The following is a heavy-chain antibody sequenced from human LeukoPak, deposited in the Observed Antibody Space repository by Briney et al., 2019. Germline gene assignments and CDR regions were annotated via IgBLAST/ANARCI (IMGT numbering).Heavy chain of an antibody. CDR1: GYTFTNYY. D-gene: IGHD3-9*01. CDR3: ARDILTGYYPTY. Sequence: ASVKVSCQASGYTFTNYYMHWVRQAPGQGLEWMGIINPSGGSTSYAQKFQGRVTMTRDTSTSTVYMELSSLRSEDTAVYYCARDILTGYYPTYWGQGTLGTVSS. CDR2: INPSGGST. V-gene: IGHV1-46*01. J-gene: IGHJ4*02.